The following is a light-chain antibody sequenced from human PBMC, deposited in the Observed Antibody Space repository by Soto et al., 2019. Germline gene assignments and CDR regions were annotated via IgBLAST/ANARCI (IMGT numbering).Light chain of an antibody. Sequence: EIVMTQSPATLSVSPGERATLSCRASQSVNVNLAWYQQKSGQAPRLLIYGSSTRVSGIPARFSGGGSGTEFTLTISSLQSEDCAVYYCQQYHNCPFTFGQGTKLEIK. CDR3: QQYHNCPFT. CDR2: GSS. CDR1: QSVNVN. V-gene: IGKV3-15*01. J-gene: IGKJ2*01.